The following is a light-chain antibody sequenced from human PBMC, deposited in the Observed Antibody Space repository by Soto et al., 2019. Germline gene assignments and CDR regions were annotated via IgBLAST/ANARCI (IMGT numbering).Light chain of an antibody. CDR1: SSDVGRYNY. Sequence: QSALTQPASVSGSPGQSITISCTGTSSDVGRYNYVSWYQQYPGKAPKLIIFEVSIRPSGVSNRFSGSKSGTTASLTISGLQIEDEADYYCSSYTSRTSVVFGGGTKLTAL. CDR2: EVS. V-gene: IGLV2-14*01. CDR3: SSYTSRTSVV. J-gene: IGLJ2*01.